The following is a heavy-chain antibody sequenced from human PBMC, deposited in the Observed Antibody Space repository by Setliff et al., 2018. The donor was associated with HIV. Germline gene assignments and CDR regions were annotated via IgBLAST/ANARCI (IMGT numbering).Heavy chain of an antibody. J-gene: IGHJ4*02. CDR2: INHSGST. CDR1: GGSFSDYY. Sequence: SETLSLTCAVYGGSFSDYYWSWIRQPPGKGLEWIGEINHSGSTNYNPSLKSRFTISRDNSKNTLYLQMNSLGADDTAMYYCAKDQGHTAMAYVDNWGQGTLVTVSS. CDR3: AKDQGHTAMAYVDN. D-gene: IGHD5-18*01. V-gene: IGHV4-34*01.